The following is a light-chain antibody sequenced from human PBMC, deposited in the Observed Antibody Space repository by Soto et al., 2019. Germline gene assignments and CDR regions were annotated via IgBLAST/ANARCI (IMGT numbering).Light chain of an antibody. CDR2: SDN. J-gene: IGLJ1*01. Sequence: QAVVTQPPSASGTPGQRVAISCSGASSNIGSTRANWYRQLPGSAPKLLIYSDNQRPSGVPDRFSGSKSGTSASLAISGLQSEDEADYYCAAWDNSLNGYVFGTGTQLTVL. V-gene: IGLV1-44*01. CDR1: SSNIGSTR. CDR3: AAWDNSLNGYV.